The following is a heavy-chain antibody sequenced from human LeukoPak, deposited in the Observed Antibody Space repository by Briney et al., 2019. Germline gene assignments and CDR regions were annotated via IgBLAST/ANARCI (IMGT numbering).Heavy chain of an antibody. J-gene: IGHJ4*02. CDR3: SRDRDYYDSSGYYYPGY. Sequence: GGSLRLSCAASGFTFSSYAMHWVRQAPGKGLEWVAVISYDGSNKYYADSVKGRFTISRDNSKNTLYLQMNSLRAEDTAVYYCSRDRDYYDSSGYYYPGYWGQGTLVTVSS. CDR2: ISYDGSNK. V-gene: IGHV3-30-3*01. CDR1: GFTFSSYA. D-gene: IGHD3-22*01.